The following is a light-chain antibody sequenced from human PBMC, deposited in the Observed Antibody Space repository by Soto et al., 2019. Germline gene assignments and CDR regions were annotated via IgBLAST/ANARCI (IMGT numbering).Light chain of an antibody. CDR3: QQYNSYSWT. CDR1: QSISSY. J-gene: IGKJ1*01. Sequence: DMQITQSPSTLSASQRDRFAITCRASQSISSYINWYQQKPGKAPNLLIYTASSLESGVPSRFSGSGSGTEFTLTISSLQPDDFATYYCQQYNSYSWTFGQGTKVDIK. V-gene: IGKV1-5*01. CDR2: TAS.